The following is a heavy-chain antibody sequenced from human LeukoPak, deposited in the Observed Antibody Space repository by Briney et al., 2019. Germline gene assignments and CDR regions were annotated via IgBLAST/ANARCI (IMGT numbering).Heavy chain of an antibody. V-gene: IGHV4-34*01. CDR1: GGSFSGYY. D-gene: IGHD2-15*01. CDR3: ARGVCSGGSCYLSLNY. Sequence: SETLSLTCAVYGGSFSGYYWSWIRQPPGKGLEWIGEVNHSGSTSYNPSLKSRVTISVDTSKNQFSLKLSSVTAADTAVYYCARGVCSGGSCYLSLNYWGQGTLVTVSS. CDR2: VNHSGST. J-gene: IGHJ4*02.